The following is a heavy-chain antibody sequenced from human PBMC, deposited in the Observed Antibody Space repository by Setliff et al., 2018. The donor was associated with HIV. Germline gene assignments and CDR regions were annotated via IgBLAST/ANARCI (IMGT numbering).Heavy chain of an antibody. CDR3: IRATTGAFYI. D-gene: IGHD4-17*01. CDR2: ISSSSDTI. Sequence: GGSLRLSCAASGLTFSSYSMNWVRQAPGKGLEWVSYISSSSDTIYYADSVKGRFTISRDNAKNSLYLQMNSPRAEDTAVYYCIRATTGAFYIWGQGTMVTVSS. V-gene: IGHV3-48*01. J-gene: IGHJ3*02. CDR1: GLTFSSYS.